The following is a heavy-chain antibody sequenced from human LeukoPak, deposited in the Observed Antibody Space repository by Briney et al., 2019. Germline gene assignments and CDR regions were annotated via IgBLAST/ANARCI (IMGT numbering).Heavy chain of an antibody. CDR3: AKKDGSGSWCYYFDY. J-gene: IGHJ4*02. D-gene: IGHD3-10*01. V-gene: IGHV3-23*01. Sequence: GGSLRLSCAASGFTFSSYGMSWVRQAPGKGREWVSGISSSASSTYYAESVKGRFTISRDNFKHMLYLQRNSLRAEDTAVYYCAKKDGSGSWCYYFDYWGQGSLVTVSS. CDR1: GFTFSSYG. CDR2: ISSSASST.